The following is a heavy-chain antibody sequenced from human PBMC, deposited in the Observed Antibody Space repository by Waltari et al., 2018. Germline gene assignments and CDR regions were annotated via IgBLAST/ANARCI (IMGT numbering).Heavy chain of an antibody. CDR1: GYTFTGDY. V-gene: IGHV1-2*02. J-gene: IGHJ4*02. CDR3: ARGGVASY. CDR2: INPNSGGT. Sequence: QVQLVQSGAEVKKPGASVKVSCQASGYTFTGDYMHWVRQAPGQGLEWMGWINPNSGGTNYAQKFQGRVTITRNTSISTAYMEVSSLRYEDTAVYYCARGGVASYWGQGTLVTVSS. D-gene: IGHD3-10*01.